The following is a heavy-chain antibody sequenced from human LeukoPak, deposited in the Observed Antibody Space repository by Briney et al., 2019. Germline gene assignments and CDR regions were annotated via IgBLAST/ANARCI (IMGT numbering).Heavy chain of an antibody. CDR1: GFTFSSYG. Sequence: GGSLRLSCAASGFTFSSYGMHWVRQAPGKGLEWVAVIWYDGSNKYYADSVKGRFSISRDNSKNTLYLQMNSLRAEDTAAYYCARPQEKYYYDSSGYDYWGQGTLVTVSS. V-gene: IGHV3-33*08. CDR3: ARPQEKYYYDSSGYDY. J-gene: IGHJ4*02. D-gene: IGHD3-22*01. CDR2: IWYDGSNK.